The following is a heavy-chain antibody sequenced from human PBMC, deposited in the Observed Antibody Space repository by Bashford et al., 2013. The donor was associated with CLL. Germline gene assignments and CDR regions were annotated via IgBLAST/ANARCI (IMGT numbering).Heavy chain of an antibody. CDR1: GGSISSGTHY. CDR2: IYSSGSP. D-gene: IGHD4-17*01. CDR3: ARDMSPWPYDDYPYFDF. J-gene: IGHJ4*02. V-gene: IGHV4-61*02. Sequence: SETLSLTCTVSGGSISSGTHYWSWVRQPAGKGLEWIGRIYSSGSPTYNPSLKSRVVMSVDTSKNQFSLKLTSVTAADTAVYYCARDMSPWPYDDYPYFDFWGQGILVTVSS.